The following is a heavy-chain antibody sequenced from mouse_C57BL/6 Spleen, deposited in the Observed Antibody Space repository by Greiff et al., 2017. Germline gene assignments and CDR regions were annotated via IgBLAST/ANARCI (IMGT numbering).Heavy chain of an antibody. Sequence: VQLQQSGPELVKPGASVKISCKASGYAFSSSWMNWVKQRPGKGLEWIGRIYPGDGDANYNGKFKGKATLTADKSSSTAYMQLSSLTSEDSAVDFCAGAYYSNYDWFAYWGQGTLVTVSA. J-gene: IGHJ3*01. CDR1: GYAFSSSW. D-gene: IGHD2-5*01. CDR2: IYPGDGDA. V-gene: IGHV1-82*01. CDR3: AGAYYSNYDWFAY.